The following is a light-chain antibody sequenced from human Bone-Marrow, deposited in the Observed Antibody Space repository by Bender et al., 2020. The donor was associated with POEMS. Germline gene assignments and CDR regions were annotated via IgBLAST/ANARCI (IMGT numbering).Light chain of an antibody. CDR2: DVT. V-gene: IGLV2-14*03. CDR1: SSDVGGYYY. CDR3: TSFRYPDNVV. Sequence: QSALTQPASVSGSPGQSITISCAGSSSDVGGYYYVSWYQQYPGKAPKLLIYDVTDRPSGVSYRFSASKSDNTAFLTISGLQAGNEADYYCTSFRYPDNVVFGGGTKVTVL. J-gene: IGLJ2*01.